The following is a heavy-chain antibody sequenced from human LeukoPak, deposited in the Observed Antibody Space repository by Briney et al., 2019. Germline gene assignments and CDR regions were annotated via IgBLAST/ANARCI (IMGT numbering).Heavy chain of an antibody. D-gene: IGHD3-16*02. CDR2: ISAYNGNT. V-gene: IGHV1-18*01. Sequence: ASVKVSCKASGYTFTSYGISWVRQAPGQGLEWMGWISAYNGNTNYAQKLQGRVTMTTDTSTSTAYMELRSLRSEDTAVYYCAFGYYDYVWGSYRYAFDYWGQGTLVTVSS. J-gene: IGHJ4*02. CDR3: AFGYYDYVWGSYRYAFDY. CDR1: GYTFTSYG.